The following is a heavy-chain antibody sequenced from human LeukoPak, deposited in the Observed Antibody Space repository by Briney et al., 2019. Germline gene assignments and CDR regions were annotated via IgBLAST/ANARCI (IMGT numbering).Heavy chain of an antibody. J-gene: IGHJ4*02. V-gene: IGHV3-73*01. CDR3: TRSSCSSTSCSDN. CDR2: IRSKANSYAT. Sequence: GGSLKLSCAASGFTFSGSAMHWVRQASGKGLEWVGRIRSKANSYATAYAASVKGRFTISRDDSKNTAYLQMNSLKTEDTAVYYCTRSSCSSTSCSDNWGQGTLVTVSS. CDR1: GFTFSGSA. D-gene: IGHD2-2*01.